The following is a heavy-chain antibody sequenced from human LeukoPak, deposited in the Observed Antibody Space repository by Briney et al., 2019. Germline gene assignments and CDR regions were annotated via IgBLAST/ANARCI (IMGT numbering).Heavy chain of an antibody. Sequence: GGSLRLSCAASGFTFDDYGMSWVRQAPGKGLEWVSGINWNGGSTGYADSVKGRFTISRDNSKNTLYLQMNSLRAEDTAVYYCGSTVVTRGGEYYFDYWGQGTLVTVSS. CDR2: INWNGGST. D-gene: IGHD4-23*01. CDR3: GSTVVTRGGEYYFDY. CDR1: GFTFDDYG. V-gene: IGHV3-20*04. J-gene: IGHJ4*02.